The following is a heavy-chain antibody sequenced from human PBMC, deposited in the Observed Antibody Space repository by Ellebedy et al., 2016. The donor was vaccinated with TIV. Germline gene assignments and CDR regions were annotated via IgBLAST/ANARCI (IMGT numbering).Heavy chain of an antibody. D-gene: IGHD6-13*01. Sequence: SLKISCAASGFTFDDYAMHWVRQAPGKGLEWVSGISWNSGSIGYADSVKGRFTISRDNAKNSLYLQMNSLRAEDTALYYCAKDIGSSPEYYFDYWGQGTLVTVSS. J-gene: IGHJ4*02. CDR1: GFTFDDYA. CDR3: AKDIGSSPEYYFDY. CDR2: ISWNSGSI. V-gene: IGHV3-9*01.